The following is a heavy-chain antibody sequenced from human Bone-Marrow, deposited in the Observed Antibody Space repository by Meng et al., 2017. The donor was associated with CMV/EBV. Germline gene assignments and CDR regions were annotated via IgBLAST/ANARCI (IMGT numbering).Heavy chain of an antibody. CDR2: IYSGGST. Sequence: GGSLRLSCAASGFTVSSNYMSWVRQAPGKGLEWVSVIYSGGSTYYADSVKARFTISRDNSKNALYLQMNSLRAEDTAVYYCAREKAPLPLYDFHKTYYGMDVWGQGTTVTGSS. CDR3: AREKAPLPLYDFHKTYYGMDV. CDR1: GFTVSSNY. V-gene: IGHV3-66*02. D-gene: IGHD5/OR15-5a*01. J-gene: IGHJ6*01.